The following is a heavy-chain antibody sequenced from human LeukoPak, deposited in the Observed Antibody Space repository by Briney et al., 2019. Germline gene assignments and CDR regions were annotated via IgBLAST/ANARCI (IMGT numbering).Heavy chain of an antibody. CDR1: GGSISSGSYY. CDR2: IYTSGST. J-gene: IGHJ5*02. D-gene: IGHD4-17*01. Sequence: PSQTLSLTCTVSGGSISSGSYYWSWIRQPAGKGLEWIGRIYTSGSTNYNPSLKSRVTISVDTSKNQFSLNLNSVTAADTAVYFCARTVLPYGDMNWLDPWGQGLLVTVSS. V-gene: IGHV4-61*02. CDR3: ARTVLPYGDMNWLDP.